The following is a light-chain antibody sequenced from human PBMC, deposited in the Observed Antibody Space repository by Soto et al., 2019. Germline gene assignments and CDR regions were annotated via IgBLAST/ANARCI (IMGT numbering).Light chain of an antibody. V-gene: IGKV3-15*01. CDR2: GAS. CDR3: PQYTARPPWT. J-gene: IGKJ1*01. CDR1: HHVATN. Sequence: EIVMTQSPVTLSVSPGERATLSCRASHHVATNLAWYQQKPGQPPRLLIYGASTRATGVSARLSGSGSGTEFTLTISHLQSDAFAVYYCPQYTARPPWTFGQGTRV.